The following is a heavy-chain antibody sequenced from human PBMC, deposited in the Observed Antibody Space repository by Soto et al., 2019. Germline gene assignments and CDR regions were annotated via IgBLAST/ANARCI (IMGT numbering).Heavy chain of an antibody. CDR3: AKLRDFVVLPAGILDY. CDR2: ISGGGDTT. CDR1: GFTFSSYG. J-gene: IGHJ4*02. D-gene: IGHD2-8*01. Sequence: EVQLLESGGGLVQPGGSLRLTCAASGFTFSSYGISWIRLSPGKGLEWVSVISGGGDTTYYTPSVKGRFTISRDDFRNTLYLQKNSLRTDDTAIYYCAKLRDFVVLPAGILDYWGLGTLVTVSS. V-gene: IGHV3-23*01.